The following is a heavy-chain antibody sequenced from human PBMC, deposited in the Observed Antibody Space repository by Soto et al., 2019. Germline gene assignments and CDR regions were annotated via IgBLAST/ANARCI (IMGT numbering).Heavy chain of an antibody. Sequence: QVHLVESGGGVVQPGRSLRLSCVASGFTFSSYSMHWVRQAPGKGLEWVAVISYDGTKKYHAESVKGRLAISRDNSNSTLFLQMSTLRAEDTAVYYCARGEGGTYFQHGGQGTLVTVSS. CDR1: GFTFSSYS. CDR2: ISYDGTKK. D-gene: IGHD2-15*01. CDR3: ARGEGGTYFQH. V-gene: IGHV3-30*09. J-gene: IGHJ1*01.